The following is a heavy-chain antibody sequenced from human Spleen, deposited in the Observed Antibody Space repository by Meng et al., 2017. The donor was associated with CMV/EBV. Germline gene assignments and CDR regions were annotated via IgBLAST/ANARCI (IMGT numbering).Heavy chain of an antibody. J-gene: IGHJ4*02. CDR1: GFTFSSYS. Sequence: GGSLRLSCAASGFTFSSYSMSWVRQAPGKGLEWVSAITGSGGSTYYADSVKGHFTISRDNSKNTLYLQMNSLRAEDTAVFYCAKLLSGGTGSWVRGYFDYWGQGTLVTVSS. V-gene: IGHV3-23*01. CDR2: ITGSGGST. D-gene: IGHD6-13*01. CDR3: AKLLSGGTGSWVRGYFDY.